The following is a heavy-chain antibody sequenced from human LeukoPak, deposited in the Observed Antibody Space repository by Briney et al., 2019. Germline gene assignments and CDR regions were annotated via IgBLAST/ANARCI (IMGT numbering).Heavy chain of an antibody. Sequence: SETLSLTCTVSGGSISSYYWIWIRQPPGKGLEWIGYVYYSGSTNYNPSLKSRVTISVDTSKNQFSLKLSSVTAADTAVYYCARDGYGGNVDYWGQGTLVTVSS. V-gene: IGHV4-59*01. J-gene: IGHJ4*02. CDR2: VYYSGST. D-gene: IGHD4-23*01. CDR1: GGSISSYY. CDR3: ARDGYGGNVDY.